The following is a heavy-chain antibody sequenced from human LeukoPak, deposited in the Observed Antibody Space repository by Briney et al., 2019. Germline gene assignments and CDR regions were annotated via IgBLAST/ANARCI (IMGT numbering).Heavy chain of an antibody. CDR2: IYYSGST. D-gene: IGHD6-19*01. J-gene: IGHJ3*02. Sequence: SETLSLTCTVSGGSISSSSYYWGWIRQPPGKGLEWIGSIYYSGSTYYNPSLKSRVTISVDTSKNRFSLKLSSVTAADTAVYYRAKSGWYPDAFDIWGQGTMVTVSS. V-gene: IGHV4-39*07. CDR3: AKSGWYPDAFDI. CDR1: GGSISSSSYY.